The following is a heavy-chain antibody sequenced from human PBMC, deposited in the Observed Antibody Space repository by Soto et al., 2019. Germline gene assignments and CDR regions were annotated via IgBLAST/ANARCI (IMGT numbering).Heavy chain of an antibody. CDR3: AKDGPYYYDSSGYPDC. D-gene: IGHD3-22*01. CDR2: ISYDGSNK. CDR1: GFTFSSYG. V-gene: IGHV3-30*18. J-gene: IGHJ4*02. Sequence: PGGSLRLSCASSGFTFSSYGMHLGRQAPGKGLEWVPGISYDGSNKYYADSVKGRFTISRDNSKNTLYLQMNSLRTEDTAVYYRAKDGPYYYDSSGYPDCWGQGTLVTVSS.